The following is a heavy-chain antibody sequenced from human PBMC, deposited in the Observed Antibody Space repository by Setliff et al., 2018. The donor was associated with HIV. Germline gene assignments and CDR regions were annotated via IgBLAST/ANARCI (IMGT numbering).Heavy chain of an antibody. CDR3: ARDYDTSGYPL. D-gene: IGHD3-22*01. J-gene: IGHJ3*01. CDR1: GYTFSSYW. CDR2: IYPDDSDT. Sequence: PGESLKISCKGSGYTFSSYWMAWVRQMPGKGLEWMAMIYPDDSDTRYSPSFQGQDTISADKSISTAYLQWRSLKASDTAMYYCARDYDTSGYPLWGQGTMVTVSS. V-gene: IGHV5-51*01.